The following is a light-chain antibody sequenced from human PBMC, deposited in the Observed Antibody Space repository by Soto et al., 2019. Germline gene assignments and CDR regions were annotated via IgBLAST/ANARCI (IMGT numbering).Light chain of an antibody. Sequence: IVLTQSPGTLSLSPGERPTLSCRASQSVSSSFLAWYQQKPGQAPRLLIYGASSRATGIPDRFSGSGSGTDFTLTISRLEPEDFAVYYCHQYGSSPATFGQGTKVDIK. CDR3: HQYGSSPAT. CDR1: QSVSSSF. V-gene: IGKV3-20*01. CDR2: GAS. J-gene: IGKJ1*01.